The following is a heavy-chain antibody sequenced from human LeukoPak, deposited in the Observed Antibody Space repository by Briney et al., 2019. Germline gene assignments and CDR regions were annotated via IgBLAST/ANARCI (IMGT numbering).Heavy chain of an antibody. CDR3: ARARNGPHYFDY. CDR1: GFTFSSYA. Sequence: PGGSLRLSCTASGFTFSSYAMSWVRQAPGKGLEWVANIKQDGSGKFYVDSVKGRFTISRDNAKNSLYLQMNSLTAEDTAVYYCARARNGPHYFDYWGQGTLVTVSS. CDR2: IKQDGSGK. D-gene: IGHD1-14*01. V-gene: IGHV3-7*01. J-gene: IGHJ4*02.